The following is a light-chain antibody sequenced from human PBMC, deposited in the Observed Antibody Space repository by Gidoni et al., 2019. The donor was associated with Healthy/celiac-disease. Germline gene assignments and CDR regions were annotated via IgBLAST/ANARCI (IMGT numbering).Light chain of an antibody. V-gene: IGLV3-21*03. CDR2: DDS. CDR3: QVWDSSSDHRGV. Sequence: YVLTQPPSVSVAPGKTARITWGGNNIGSKSVHWYQQKPGQAPVLVVYDDSDRPSGIPERFSGSNSGNTATLTISRVEAGDEADYYCQVWDSSSDHRGVFGGGTKLTVL. J-gene: IGLJ3*02. CDR1: NIGSKS.